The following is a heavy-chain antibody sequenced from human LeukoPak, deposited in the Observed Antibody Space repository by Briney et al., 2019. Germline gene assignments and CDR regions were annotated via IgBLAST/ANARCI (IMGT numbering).Heavy chain of an antibody. CDR1: GVSISSSGYY. J-gene: IGHJ4*02. CDR3: ARNFPGVGCSGGSCYDY. V-gene: IGHV4-39*07. Sequence: PSETLSLTCTVSGVSISSSGYYWGWLRQPPGKGLEWLVIIYYSGTTYYNPSLKSRVTISIDTSKNQFSLKLSSVTAADTAVYFCARNFPGVGCSGGSCYDYWGQGTLVTVSS. D-gene: IGHD2-15*01. CDR2: IYYSGTT.